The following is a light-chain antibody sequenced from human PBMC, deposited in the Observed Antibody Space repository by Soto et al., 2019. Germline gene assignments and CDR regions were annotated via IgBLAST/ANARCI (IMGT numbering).Light chain of an antibody. CDR1: QSVSSSY. V-gene: IGKV3-20*01. CDR3: HQYGSSPLYT. Sequence: EIVLTQSPGTLSLSPGERATLSCRASQSVSSSYLAWYQQKPGQAPRLLIYGASSRATGITDRFSGSGSGTDFTLTISRLEPEDFAVYYCHQYGSSPLYTFGQGTKLEIK. CDR2: GAS. J-gene: IGKJ2*01.